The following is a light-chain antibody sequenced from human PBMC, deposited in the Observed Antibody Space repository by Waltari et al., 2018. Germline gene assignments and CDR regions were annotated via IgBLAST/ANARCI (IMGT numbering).Light chain of an antibody. CDR3: CSYAGSSTFG. Sequence: QSALTQPASVSGSPGQSITISCTGTSSDVGSYNLVSWYQQHPGKAPKLMIYEVSKRPSGVSNRVAGSKSGNTASLTICGLQAEDEADYYCCSYAGSSTFGFGGGTKLTVL. V-gene: IGLV2-23*02. J-gene: IGLJ3*02. CDR1: SSDVGSYNL. CDR2: EVS.